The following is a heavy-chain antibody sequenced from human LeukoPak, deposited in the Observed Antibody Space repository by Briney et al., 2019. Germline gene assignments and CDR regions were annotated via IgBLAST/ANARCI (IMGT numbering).Heavy chain of an antibody. CDR2: IIPIFGTA. Sequence: SVKVSCKAPGGTFSSYAISWVRQAPGQGLEWMGGIIPIFGTANYAQKFQGRVTITADDSTSTAYMELSSLRSEDTAVYYCARDRTEGGSYYATFDYWGQGTLVTVSS. CDR1: GGTFSSYA. D-gene: IGHD1-26*01. J-gene: IGHJ4*02. CDR3: ARDRTEGGSYYATFDY. V-gene: IGHV1-69*13.